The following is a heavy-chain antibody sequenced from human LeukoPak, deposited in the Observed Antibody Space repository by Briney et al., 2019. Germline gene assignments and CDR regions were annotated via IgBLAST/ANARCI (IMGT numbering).Heavy chain of an antibody. V-gene: IGHV3-7*03. Sequence: GGSLRLSCAASGFTFSSYWMSWVRQAPGKGLEWVANIKQDGSEKYHVDSVKGRFTISRDNAKNSLYLQMNSLRAEDTAVYYCVRDLGSGSYYSQFDYWGQGTLVTVSS. J-gene: IGHJ4*02. CDR1: GFTFSSYW. CDR3: VRDLGSGSYYSQFDY. D-gene: IGHD3-10*01. CDR2: IKQDGSEK.